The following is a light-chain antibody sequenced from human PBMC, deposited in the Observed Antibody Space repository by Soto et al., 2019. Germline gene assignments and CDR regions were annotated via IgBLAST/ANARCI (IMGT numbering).Light chain of an antibody. Sequence: EIVLTQSPGTLSLSPGERATLSCRASQSVGSSYLAWYQQKPGQAPRLVVYGASSRATGIPDRFSGSGSGTDFTLTISSLQSEDVAVYYCQQYNDWPLSFGGGTKVEIK. CDR2: GAS. J-gene: IGKJ4*01. CDR1: QSVGSSY. V-gene: IGKV3-20*01. CDR3: QQYNDWPLS.